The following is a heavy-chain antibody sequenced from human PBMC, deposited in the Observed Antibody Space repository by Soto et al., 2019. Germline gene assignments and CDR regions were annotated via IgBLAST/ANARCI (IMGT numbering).Heavy chain of an antibody. D-gene: IGHD3-22*01. CDR3: ARGARSSGRYDS. J-gene: IGHJ4*02. CDR2: IYYIGST. Sequence: PSETLSLTCTVSGGSVSSSTYYWTWIRQPPGKGLEWIGYIYYIGSTNYNPSLKGRVTISVDTSKNQFSLKLSSVTAADTAVYYCARGARSSGRYDSCGLGPLVTVYS. V-gene: IGHV4-61*01. CDR1: GGSVSSSTYY.